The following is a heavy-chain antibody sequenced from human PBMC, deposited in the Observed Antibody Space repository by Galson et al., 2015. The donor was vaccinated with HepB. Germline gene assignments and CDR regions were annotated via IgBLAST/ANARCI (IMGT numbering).Heavy chain of an antibody. J-gene: IGHJ4*02. CDR2: IYPGDSDT. Sequence: SGAEVTKPGESLTISCQGSGYSFTRYWIGWVRQMPGKGLEWMGIIYPGDSDTRYSPSFQGQVTISADKSINTAYLQWSSLKASDTAMYYCARRPSGWHVADYWAQGTLVTVSS. V-gene: IGHV5-51*03. CDR1: GYSFTRYW. D-gene: IGHD6-19*01. CDR3: ARRPSGWHVADY.